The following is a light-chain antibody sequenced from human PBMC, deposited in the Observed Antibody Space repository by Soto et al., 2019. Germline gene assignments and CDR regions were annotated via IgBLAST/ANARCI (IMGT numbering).Light chain of an antibody. CDR2: LNSDGSH. CDR3: QTWGTGIAV. J-gene: IGLJ7*01. CDR1: SGHSSYA. V-gene: IGLV4-69*01. Sequence: QPVLTQSPSASASLGASVKLTCTLSSGHSSYAIAWHQQQPEKGPRYLMKLNSDGSHSKGDGIPDRFSGSSSGAERYLPISRLQSEDEADYYCQTWGTGIAVFGGGTQLTVL.